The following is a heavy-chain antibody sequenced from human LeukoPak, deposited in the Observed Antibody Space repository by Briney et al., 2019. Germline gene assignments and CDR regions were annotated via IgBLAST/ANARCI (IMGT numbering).Heavy chain of an antibody. CDR2: IYHSGST. CDR1: GYSISSGYY. D-gene: IGHD6-19*01. CDR3: ARAAGWSGWYGYFHH. V-gene: IGHV4-38-2*02. J-gene: IGHJ1*01. Sequence: SETLSLTCTVSGYSISSGYYWGWIRQPPGKGLEWIGSIYHSGSTYYNPSLKSRVTISVDTSKNQFSLKLNSVTAADTAIYYCARAAGWSGWYGYFHHWGQGTLVTVSS.